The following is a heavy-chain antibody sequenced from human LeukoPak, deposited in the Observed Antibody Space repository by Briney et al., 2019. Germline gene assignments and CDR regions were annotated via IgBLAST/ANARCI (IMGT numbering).Heavy chain of an antibody. Sequence: LAGGSLRLSCAASGFTFSSYWMHWVRQAPGKGLVWVSRINSDGRSTSYADSVKGRFTISRDNSKNTLHLQMNSLRAEDTAVYYCARHSSGYYQYDYWGPGTPVTVAS. CDR3: ARHSSGYYQYDY. D-gene: IGHD3-22*01. CDR1: GFTFSSYW. J-gene: IGHJ4*02. V-gene: IGHV3-74*01. CDR2: INSDGRST.